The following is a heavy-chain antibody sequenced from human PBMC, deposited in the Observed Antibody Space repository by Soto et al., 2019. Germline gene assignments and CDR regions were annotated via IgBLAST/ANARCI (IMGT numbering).Heavy chain of an antibody. V-gene: IGHV4-59*01. CDR2: IYSSGNT. J-gene: IGHJ4*02. D-gene: IGHD3-10*01. CDR3: ARARGPTSYFDY. CDR1: GGSINTYY. Sequence: QVHLQESGPGLVRPSETLSLTCSVSGGSINTYYWSWIRQPPGKELEWIGFIYSSGNTHYNPSLKSRVTISVDTSNNQFSLRLSSVTAADTAVYFCARARGPTSYFDYWGQGALVTVSS.